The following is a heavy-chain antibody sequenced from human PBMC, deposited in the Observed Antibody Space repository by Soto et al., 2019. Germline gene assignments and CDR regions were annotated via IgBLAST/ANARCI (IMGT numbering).Heavy chain of an antibody. J-gene: IGHJ4*02. V-gene: IGHV3-7*01. Sequence: GSQRHSCAASGFTFSSYWMSWVRQAPGKGLEGVANIKQDGGEEYYVDSVKGRFTISRDNAKNSLYLQMNSLRAEDTAVYYCVRVSHGPVFDFWGQGSLVTVSS. D-gene: IGHD2-8*01. CDR3: VRVSHGPVFDF. CDR2: IKQDGGEE. CDR1: GFTFSSYW.